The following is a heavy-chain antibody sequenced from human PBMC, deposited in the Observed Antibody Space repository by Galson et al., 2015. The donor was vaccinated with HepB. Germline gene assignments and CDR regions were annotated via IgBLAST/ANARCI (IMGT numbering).Heavy chain of an antibody. V-gene: IGHV1-69*13. J-gene: IGHJ4*02. CDR1: GDTFSSYA. CDR3: ARSSRLLRYFDVAY. CDR2: IIPTFGTA. D-gene: IGHD3-9*01. Sequence: SVKVSCKASGDTFSSYAISWVRQAPGQGLEWMGGIIPTFGTANYAQEFQGRVTITADESTTTAYMELSSLRSEDTAMYYCARSSRLLRYFDVAYWGQGTLVTVSS.